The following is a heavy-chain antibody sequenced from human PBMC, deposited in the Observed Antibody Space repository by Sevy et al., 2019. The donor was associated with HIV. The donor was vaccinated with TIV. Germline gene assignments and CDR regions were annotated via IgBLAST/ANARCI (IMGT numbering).Heavy chain of an antibody. CDR3: AAAGGWSHDAFDI. CDR1: GGSISSSSYY. CDR2: IYYSGST. J-gene: IGHJ3*02. Sequence: SETLSLTCTVSGGSISSSSYYCGWIRQPPGKGLEWIGSIYYSGSTYYNPSLKSRVTISVDTSKNQFSLKLSSVTAADTAVYYCAAAGGWSHDAFDIWGQGTMVTVSS. V-gene: IGHV4-39*01. D-gene: IGHD6-19*01.